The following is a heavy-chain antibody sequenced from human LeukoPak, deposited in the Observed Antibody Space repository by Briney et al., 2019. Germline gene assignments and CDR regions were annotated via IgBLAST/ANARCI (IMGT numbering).Heavy chain of an antibody. CDR3: ARSGQHLFDF. D-gene: IGHD6-13*01. J-gene: IGHJ4*02. V-gene: IGHV3-48*03. Sequence: GGSLRLSCAASGFTFSSSEVNWVRQAPGKGLEWVSYISSSGGTISYADSVKGRFTISRDNAKNSLYLQMNSLTAEDTAIYYCARSGQHLFDFWGQGTLVTVSS. CDR1: GFTFSSSE. CDR2: ISSSGGTI.